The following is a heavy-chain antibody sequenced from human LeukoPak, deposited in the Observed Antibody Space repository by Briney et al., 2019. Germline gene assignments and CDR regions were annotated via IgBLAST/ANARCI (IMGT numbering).Heavy chain of an antibody. D-gene: IGHD2-15*01. V-gene: IGHV1-69*02. CDR2: LILILGIA. Sequence: GASVKVSSKSSGGTFSRYTISWVRHAPGQGLGCMGRLILILGIANHANKSQGRVTMTPAKSTSTAHMELSSLRPEDTAVHYCARPPGYCSGGSCYPDAFDIWGHATMVTVSS. CDR1: GGTFSRYT. J-gene: IGHJ3*02. CDR3: ARPPGYCSGGSCYPDAFDI.